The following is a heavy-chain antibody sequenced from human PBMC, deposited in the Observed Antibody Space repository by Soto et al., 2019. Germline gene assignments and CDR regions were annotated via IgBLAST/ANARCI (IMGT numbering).Heavy chain of an antibody. Sequence: PRGSLRLSCAASGFNFSSYAMSWVRQAPGKWLEWVSVIYSGGSTYYADSVKGPLTISRDNSKNTLYLQMNSLRAEDTAVYYCARVYDYRTGVDYYGMDVWGQGTTVTVSS. J-gene: IGHJ6*02. CDR1: GFNFSSYA. CDR2: IYSGGST. CDR3: ARVYDYRTGVDYYGMDV. D-gene: IGHD4-4*01. V-gene: IGHV3-53*01.